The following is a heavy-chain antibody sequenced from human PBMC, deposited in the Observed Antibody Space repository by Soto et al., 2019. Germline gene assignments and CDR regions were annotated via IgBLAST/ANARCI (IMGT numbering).Heavy chain of an antibody. V-gene: IGHV1-18*04. CDR1: GYTFTSYG. Sequence: ASVKVSCKASGYTFTSYGISWVRQAPGQGLEWMGWISAYSGNTNYAQKFQGRVTMTTDTSTSTAYMELSSLRSEDTAVYYCARDLKPLGFRPTPRYFDYWGQG. D-gene: IGHD3-10*01. CDR2: ISAYSGNT. J-gene: IGHJ4*02. CDR3: ARDLKPLGFRPTPRYFDY.